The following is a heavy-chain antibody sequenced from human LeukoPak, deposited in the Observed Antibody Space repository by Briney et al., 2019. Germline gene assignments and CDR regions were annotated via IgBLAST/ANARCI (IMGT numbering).Heavy chain of an antibody. CDR3: TRDQMNY. D-gene: IGHD5-24*01. J-gene: IGHJ4*02. CDR2: IFSNGDT. CDR1: EFTVSRNY. V-gene: IGHV3-53*01. Sequence: WGSLRLSCTASEFTVSRNYMLWVRQAPGKGLEWVSLIFSNGDTHYADSVKGRFTISRDTSKNTVSLQMNSLRVEDTAMYYCTRDQMNYWGQGTLVTVSS.